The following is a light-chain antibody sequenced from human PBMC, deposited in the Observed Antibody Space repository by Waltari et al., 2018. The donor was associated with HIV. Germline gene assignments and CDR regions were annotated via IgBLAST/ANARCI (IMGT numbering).Light chain of an antibody. CDR1: TSNIGTNI. CDR2: SNN. CDR3: AAWDDTLNGL. J-gene: IGLJ2*01. V-gene: IGLV1-44*01. Sequence: GQNVTISCSGNTSNIGTNIVNWYQQFPGAAPKHLIYSNNQRPSGVPARFSGSKSGTSASLAISGLQSEDEADYFCAAWDDTLNGLFGGGTKLTVL.